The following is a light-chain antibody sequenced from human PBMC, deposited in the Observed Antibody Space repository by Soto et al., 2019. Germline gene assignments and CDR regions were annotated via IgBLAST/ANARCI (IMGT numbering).Light chain of an antibody. CDR1: SSDIGGYNY. J-gene: IGLJ2*01. CDR2: ELS. V-gene: IGLV2-8*01. CDR3: CSYAGSNNFVV. Sequence: QSALTQPPSASGSPGQSVTISCTGTSSDIGGYNYVSWYQQHPGKAPKLMIYELSKRPSGVPDRFSGSKSGNTASLTVSGLQAEDEADYYCCSYAGSNNFVVFGGGTKLTVL.